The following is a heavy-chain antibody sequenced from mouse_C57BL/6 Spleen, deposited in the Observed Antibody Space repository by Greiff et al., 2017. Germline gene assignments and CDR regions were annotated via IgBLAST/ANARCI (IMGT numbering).Heavy chain of an antibody. V-gene: IGHV1-22*01. Sequence: EVQLQQSGPELVKPGASVKISCKASGYTFTDYNMNWVKQSHGKSLEWIGYINPNNGGTSYNQKFKGKATLTVDKSSSTAYMELRSLTSEDSAVYCCASGHYYGSSPIDYWGQGTSLTVSS. CDR1: GYTFTDYN. D-gene: IGHD1-1*01. CDR3: ASGHYYGSSPIDY. CDR2: INPNNGGT. J-gene: IGHJ2*02.